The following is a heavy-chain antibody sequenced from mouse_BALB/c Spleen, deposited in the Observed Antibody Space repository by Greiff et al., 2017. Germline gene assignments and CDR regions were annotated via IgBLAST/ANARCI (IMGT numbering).Heavy chain of an antibody. J-gene: IGHJ2*01. CDR3: ARWDYGSSYGYFDY. CDR2: ISSGSSTI. CDR1: GFTFSSFG. V-gene: IGHV5-17*02. Sequence: EVQLQESGGGLVQPGGSRKLSCAASGFTFSSFGMHWVRQAPEKGLEWVAYISSGSSTIYYADTVKGRFTISRDNPKNTLFLQMTSLRSEDTAMYYCARWDYGSSYGYFDYWGQGTTLTVSS. D-gene: IGHD1-1*01.